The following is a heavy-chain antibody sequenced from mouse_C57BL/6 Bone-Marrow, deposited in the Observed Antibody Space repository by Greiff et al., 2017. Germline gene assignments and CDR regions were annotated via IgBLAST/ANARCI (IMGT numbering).Heavy chain of an antibody. J-gene: IGHJ3*01. Sequence: EVQLVESGGGLVKPGGSLKLSCAASGFTFSGYTMSWVRQTPEKRLEWVATISDGGSYTYYPDNVKGRFTFSTDKATNTVYMEMSNLKSEDTAMYYCAREVDTVVVPARAYWGQGTLVTVSA. CDR3: AREVDTVVVPARAY. D-gene: IGHD1-1*01. V-gene: IGHV5-4*01. CDR2: ISDGGSYT. CDR1: GFTFSGYT.